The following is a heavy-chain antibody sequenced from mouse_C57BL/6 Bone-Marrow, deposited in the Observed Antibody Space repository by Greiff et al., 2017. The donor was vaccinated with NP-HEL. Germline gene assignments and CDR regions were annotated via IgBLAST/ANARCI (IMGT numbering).Heavy chain of an antibody. V-gene: IGHV5-6*02. CDR2: ISSGGSYT. J-gene: IGHJ4*01. CDR1: GFTFSSYG. Sequence: KLVESGGDLAKPGGSLKLSCAASGFTFSSYGMSWVRQTPDKRLEWVATISSGGSYTYYPDSVKGRFTISRDNAKNTLYLQMSSLKSEDTAMYYCARPRMDYWGQGTSVTVSS. CDR3: ARPRMDY.